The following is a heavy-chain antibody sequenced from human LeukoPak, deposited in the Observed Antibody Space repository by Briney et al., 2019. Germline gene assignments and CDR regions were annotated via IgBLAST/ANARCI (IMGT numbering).Heavy chain of an antibody. J-gene: IGHJ4*02. CDR3: ARRQLLLHYFDY. CDR1: GCSISSSSYY. D-gene: IGHD2-2*01. CDR2: IYYSGST. V-gene: IGHV4-39*01. Sequence: PSETLSLTCTVSGCSISSSSYYWGWIRQPPGKGLEWIGSIYYSGSTYYNPSLKSRVTISVDTSKNQFSLKLSSVTAADTAVYHCARRQLLLHYFDYWGQGTLVTVSS.